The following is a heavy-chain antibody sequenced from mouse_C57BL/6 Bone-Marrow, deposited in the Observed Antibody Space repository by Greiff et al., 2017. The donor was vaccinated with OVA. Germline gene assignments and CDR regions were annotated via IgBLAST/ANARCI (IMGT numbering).Heavy chain of an antibody. CDR1: GFNIKDSY. V-gene: IGHV14-4*01. D-gene: IGHD1-1*01. CDR3: TTRITTVRTGDYYFDY. Sequence: VQLQQSGAELVRPGASVKLSCTASGFNIKDSYMHWVKQRPEQGLEWIGWIDPENGDTEYASKFQGKATITADTSSNTAYLQLSSLTSEDTAVYYCTTRITTVRTGDYYFDYWGQGTTLTVSS. CDR2: IDPENGDT. J-gene: IGHJ2*01.